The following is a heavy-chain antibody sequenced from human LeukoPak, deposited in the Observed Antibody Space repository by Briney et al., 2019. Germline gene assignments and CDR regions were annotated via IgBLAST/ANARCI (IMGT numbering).Heavy chain of an antibody. Sequence: PGGSLRLSCAASGFTFGSYWISWVRQAPGKGLEWVSYISSSGSTIYYADSVKGRFTISRDNAKNSLYLQMNSLRAEDTAVYYCAELGITMIGGVWGKGTTVTISS. V-gene: IGHV3-48*04. CDR3: AELGITMIGGV. D-gene: IGHD3-10*02. J-gene: IGHJ6*04. CDR1: GFTFGSYW. CDR2: ISSSGSTI.